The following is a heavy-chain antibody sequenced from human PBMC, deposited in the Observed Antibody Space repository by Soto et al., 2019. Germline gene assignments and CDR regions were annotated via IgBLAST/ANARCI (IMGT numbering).Heavy chain of an antibody. D-gene: IGHD6-6*01. J-gene: IGHJ4*02. CDR1: GFTFSSYS. CDR2: ISSSSSTI. Sequence: GGSLRLSCAASGFTFSSYSMNWVRQAPGKGLEWVSYISSSSSTIYYADSVKGRFTISRDNAKNPLYLQMNSLRDEDTAVYYCAKHSSSAVIDYWGQGTLVTVSS. V-gene: IGHV3-48*02. CDR3: AKHSSSAVIDY.